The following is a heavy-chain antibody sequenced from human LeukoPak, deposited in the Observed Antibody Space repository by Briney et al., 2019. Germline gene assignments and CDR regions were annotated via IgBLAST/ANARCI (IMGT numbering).Heavy chain of an antibody. CDR3: AKETGVVNSAFDI. CDR2: ISGSGANT. V-gene: IGHV3-23*01. CDR1: GFTFSSYA. D-gene: IGHD2-21*01. J-gene: IGHJ3*02. Sequence: GGSLRLSCAASGFTFSSYAMSWVRQGPGQGLEWVSDISGSGANTYYADSVKGRFTISRDNSKKTLYLQMNSLRAEDTAVYYCAKETGVVNSAFDIWGQGTMVTVSS.